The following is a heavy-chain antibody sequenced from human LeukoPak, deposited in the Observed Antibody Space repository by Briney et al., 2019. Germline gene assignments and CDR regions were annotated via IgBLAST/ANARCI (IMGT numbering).Heavy chain of an antibody. V-gene: IGHV4-59*01. D-gene: IGHD6-19*01. CDR3: ASGNKTVAGAFDY. Sequence: SETLSLTCTVSGGSISSYYWSWIRQPPGKGPEWIGYIYYSGSTNYNPSLKSRVTISVDTSKNQFSLKLSSVTAADTAVYYCASGNKTVAGAFDYWGQGTLVTVSS. CDR1: GGSISSYY. J-gene: IGHJ4*02. CDR2: IYYSGST.